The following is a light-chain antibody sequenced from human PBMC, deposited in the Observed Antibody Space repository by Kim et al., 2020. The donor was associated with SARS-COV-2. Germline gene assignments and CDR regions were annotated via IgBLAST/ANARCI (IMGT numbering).Light chain of an antibody. CDR2: DTS. CDR3: QQRANWPLT. Sequence: LSPGETATLSCRASQNINYYLAWYQQKPGQAPRLLIYDTSNRATGIPARFSGSGSGTDFTLTISSLEPEDFAVYYCQQRANWPLTFGGGTKVDIK. V-gene: IGKV3-11*01. CDR1: QNINYY. J-gene: IGKJ4*01.